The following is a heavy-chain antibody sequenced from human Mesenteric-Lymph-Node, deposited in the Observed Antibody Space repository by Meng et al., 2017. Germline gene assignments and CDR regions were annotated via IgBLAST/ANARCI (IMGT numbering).Heavy chain of an antibody. V-gene: IGHV4-30-4*01. Sequence: PQGAGPGPVKPSQTLALTCTVSGGSISSGDYYWSWIRQPPGKGLEWIGYIYYSGSTYYNPSLKSRVTISVDTSKNQFSLKLSSVTAADTAVYYCARGPTTYFDYWGQGTLVTVSS. J-gene: IGHJ4*02. CDR2: IYYSGST. D-gene: IGHD4-17*01. CDR1: GGSISSGDYY. CDR3: ARGPTTYFDY.